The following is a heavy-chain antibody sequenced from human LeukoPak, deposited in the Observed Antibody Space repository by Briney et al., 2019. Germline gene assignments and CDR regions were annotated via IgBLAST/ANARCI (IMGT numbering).Heavy chain of an antibody. CDR3: ARGEERELLYGY. CDR1: GGSFSGYY. J-gene: IGHJ4*02. Sequence: SETLSLTCAVYGGSFSGYYWSWIRQPPGKGLEWIGEINHSGSTNYNPSLKSRVTISVDTSKNQFSLKLSSVTAADTAVYYCARGEERELLYGYWGQGTLVTVSS. V-gene: IGHV4-34*01. CDR2: INHSGST. D-gene: IGHD1-26*01.